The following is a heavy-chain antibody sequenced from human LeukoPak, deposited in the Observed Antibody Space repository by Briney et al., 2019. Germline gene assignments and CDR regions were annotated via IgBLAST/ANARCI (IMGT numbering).Heavy chain of an antibody. J-gene: IGHJ4*02. CDR1: GFTFNHDG. CDR3: AKDAQRGFDYSNSLEK. V-gene: IGHV3-33*06. Sequence: PGRSLRLSCAAPGFTFNHDGMHWVRQAPGKGLEWVAVIWSDGTNKYYGDSVKGRFTISRVDSENTIYLQMNSLRPEDTGVYYCAKDAQRGFDYSNSLEKWGQGTPVTVST. CDR2: IWSDGTNK. D-gene: IGHD4-11*01.